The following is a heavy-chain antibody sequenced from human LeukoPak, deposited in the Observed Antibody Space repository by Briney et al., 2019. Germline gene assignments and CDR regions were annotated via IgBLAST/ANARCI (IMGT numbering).Heavy chain of an antibody. V-gene: IGHV3-15*01. D-gene: IGHD3-16*01. Sequence: GGSLRLSRAASGFTFSNVWMNWVRQAPGKGLEWVGRIKSKTDGGTTDYAAPVKGRFTISRDDSEKTLSLQMNSLKSEDTAVYYCTQGGTKAYSWGQGTLVTVSS. CDR3: TQGGTKAYS. J-gene: IGHJ4*02. CDR2: IKSKTDGGTT. CDR1: GFTFSNVW.